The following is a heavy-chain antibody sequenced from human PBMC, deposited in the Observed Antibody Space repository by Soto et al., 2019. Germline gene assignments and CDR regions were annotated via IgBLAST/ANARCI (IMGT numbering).Heavy chain of an antibody. Sequence: VKVSCKASGYTFTGYYIHWVRQAPGQGLEWMGWINPTGGGTDIAQKFQGRVTLTRDTSISTAYMEMRRLNSDDTAVYYCARIWFGESMFDYWGQGSLVTVSS. J-gene: IGHJ4*02. CDR3: ARIWFGESMFDY. D-gene: IGHD3-10*01. V-gene: IGHV1-2*02. CDR2: INPTGGGT. CDR1: GYTFTGYY.